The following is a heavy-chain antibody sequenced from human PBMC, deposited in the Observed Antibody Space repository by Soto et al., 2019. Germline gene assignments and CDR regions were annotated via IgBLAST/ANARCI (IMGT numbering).Heavy chain of an antibody. J-gene: IGHJ4*02. CDR2: AHHSGRT. D-gene: IGHD1-26*01. CDR1: GGSMTSSNW. CDR3: ARSEATGLDH. Sequence: SETLSLTCTVSGGSMTSSNWWNWVRQSPGKGLEWIGEAHHSGRTNYNPSLKSRVTISVDKSKNHFSLNLSSVTAADTAVYYCARSEATGLDHWGQGTLVTVSS. V-gene: IGHV4-4*02.